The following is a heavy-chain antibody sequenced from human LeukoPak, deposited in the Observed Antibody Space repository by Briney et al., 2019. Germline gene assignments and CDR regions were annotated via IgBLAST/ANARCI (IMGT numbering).Heavy chain of an antibody. V-gene: IGHV3-13*01. D-gene: IGHD1-1*01. CDR3: ARGPPRGKYYYMDV. CDR2: IGTASDS. CDR1: GFTFSSFD. J-gene: IGHJ6*03. Sequence: GGSLRLSCAASGFTFSSFDMHWVRQPTGQGLEWVSTIGTASDSYYPGSVEGRFTLSRDNAKNSLYLQMNSLTAGDTAVYYCARGPPRGKYYYMDVWGKGTTVTVSS.